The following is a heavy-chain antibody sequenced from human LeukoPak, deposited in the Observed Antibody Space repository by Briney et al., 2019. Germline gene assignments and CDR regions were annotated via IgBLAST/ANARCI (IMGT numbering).Heavy chain of an antibody. J-gene: IGHJ6*03. Sequence: ASVKVSCKASGYTFTSYDINWVRQATGQGLEWMGWMNPNSGNTGYAQKFQGRVTITRNTSISTAYMELSSLRSEDTAVYYCARVARSPYYDSSGYYLDYYYYYMDVWGKGTTVTVSS. D-gene: IGHD3-22*01. V-gene: IGHV1-8*03. CDR2: MNPNSGNT. CDR1: GYTFTSYD. CDR3: ARVARSPYYDSSGYYLDYYYYYMDV.